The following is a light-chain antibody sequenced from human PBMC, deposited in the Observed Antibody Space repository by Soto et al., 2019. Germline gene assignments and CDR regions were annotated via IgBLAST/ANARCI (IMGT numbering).Light chain of an antibody. CDR3: QQYNSWSPIT. V-gene: IGKV3-15*01. J-gene: IGKJ5*01. Sequence: EIVMTQSPVTLSVSPGGGATLSCRASQSVRSKVVWYQQKPDQAPRLLIYETSTRSTGIPARFSGSGSGTEFTLTISSLQSEDFAVFYCQQYNSWSPITFGQGTRLEIK. CDR1: QSVRSK. CDR2: ETS.